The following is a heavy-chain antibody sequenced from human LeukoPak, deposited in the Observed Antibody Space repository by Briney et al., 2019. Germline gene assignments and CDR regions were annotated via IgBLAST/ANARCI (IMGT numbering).Heavy chain of an antibody. CDR2: KYTSGST. V-gene: IGHV4-4*07. Sequence: PSETLSLTCTVSGGSISSYYWSWIRQPAGKGLEWIGRKYTSGSTNYNPSLKSRVTISVDKSKNQFSLKLSSVTAADTAVYYYAREKTYYYDSSGYYQRNYFDYWGQGTLVTVSS. D-gene: IGHD3-22*01. CDR3: AREKTYYYDSSGYYQRNYFDY. CDR1: GGSISSYY. J-gene: IGHJ4*02.